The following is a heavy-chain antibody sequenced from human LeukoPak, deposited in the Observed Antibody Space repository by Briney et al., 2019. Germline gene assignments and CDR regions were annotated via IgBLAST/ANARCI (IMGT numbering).Heavy chain of an antibody. CDR1: GHILTKLS. J-gene: IGHJ4*02. CDR2: FDPDTVET. CDR3: ATVRYYDTPGDSDYFDY. D-gene: IGHD3-22*01. Sequence: ASVKVSCKVSGHILTKLSIHWVRQAPGKGLEWMGGFDPDTVETIYAQKFQGRVTMTEDTSTDTAYMDLSSLRSEDTAVYYCATVRYYDTPGDSDYFDYWGQGTLVTVSS. V-gene: IGHV1-24*01.